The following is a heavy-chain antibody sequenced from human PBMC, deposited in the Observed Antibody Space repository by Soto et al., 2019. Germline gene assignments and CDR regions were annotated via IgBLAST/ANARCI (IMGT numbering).Heavy chain of an antibody. CDR3: ARERFDYGDN. D-gene: IGHD4-17*01. J-gene: IGHJ4*02. CDR1: GFTFRSYA. CDR2: ISYDGSNK. Sequence: QVQLVESGGGVVQPGRSLRLSCAASGFTFRSYAMHWVRQAPGKGLEWVAVISYDGSNKNYADSVKGRFTISRDNSKNTLYLQMNSLRVEDTAVYYCARERFDYGDNWGQGTLVTVSS. V-gene: IGHV3-30-3*01.